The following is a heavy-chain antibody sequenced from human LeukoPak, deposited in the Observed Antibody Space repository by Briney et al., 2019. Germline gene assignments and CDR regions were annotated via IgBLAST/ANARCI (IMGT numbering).Heavy chain of an antibody. D-gene: IGHD3-16*01. V-gene: IGHV3-7*01. J-gene: IGHJ6*03. CDR1: GFTFSSYW. CDR2: IKQDGSEK. CDR3: ARVMSASVWRSYGSYYYYYYMDI. Sequence: GGSLRLSCAASGFTFSSYWMSWVRQAPGKGLEWVANIKQDGSEKYSVDSVKGRFSISRDNAKNSLYMQMNSLRAEDTAVYYCARVMSASVWRSYGSYYYYYYMDIWGKGTTVTVSS.